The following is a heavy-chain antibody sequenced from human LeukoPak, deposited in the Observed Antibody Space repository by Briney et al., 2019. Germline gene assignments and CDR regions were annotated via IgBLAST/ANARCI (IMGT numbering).Heavy chain of an antibody. CDR2: ISTTDGT. CDR1: GASVSSYY. J-gene: IGHJ4*02. CDR3: ARIRRHSSDWYGDDS. Sequence: SETLSLTCTVSGASVSSYYWSWIRQPAGRRLEWLGRISTTDGTNYNPSLESRVSMSVDASKNQFSLRLTSVTAADTAVYYCARIRRHSSDWYGDDSWGRGLLVTVSS. V-gene: IGHV4-4*07. D-gene: IGHD6-19*01.